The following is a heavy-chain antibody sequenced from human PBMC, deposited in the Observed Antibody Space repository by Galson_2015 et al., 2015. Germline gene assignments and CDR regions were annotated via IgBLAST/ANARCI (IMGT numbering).Heavy chain of an antibody. Sequence: SLRLSCAASGFTFSSYEMNWVRQAPGKGLEWVSYISSSGSTIYYADSVKGRFTISRDNAKNSLYLQMNSLRAEDTAVYYCARDLAGWQWLVYDAFDIWGQGTMVTVSS. CDR3: ARDLAGWQWLVYDAFDI. J-gene: IGHJ3*02. CDR2: ISSSGSTI. V-gene: IGHV3-48*03. D-gene: IGHD6-19*01. CDR1: GFTFSSYE.